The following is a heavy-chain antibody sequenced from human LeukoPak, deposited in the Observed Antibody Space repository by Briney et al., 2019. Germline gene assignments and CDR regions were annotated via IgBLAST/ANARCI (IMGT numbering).Heavy chain of an antibody. Sequence: ASVKVSCKASGYTFTGYDMHWVRQAPGQGLEWMGWINPNSGGTDYAQKFQGRVTMTSDTSISTAYMELSRLTSDDTAVYYCARDRAYNWNYIILWGQGTLVTVSS. J-gene: IGHJ4*02. D-gene: IGHD1-7*01. CDR3: ARDRAYNWNYIIL. V-gene: IGHV1-2*02. CDR2: INPNSGGT. CDR1: GYTFTGYD.